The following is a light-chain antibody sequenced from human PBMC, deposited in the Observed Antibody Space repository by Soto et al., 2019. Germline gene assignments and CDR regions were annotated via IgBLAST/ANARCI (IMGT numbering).Light chain of an antibody. CDR2: GNS. CDR3: QSYDSSLSAL. Sequence: QLVLTQPPSVSGAPGQRVTISCTGSSSNIGAGYDVHWYQQLPGTAPKLLIYGNSNRPSGVPDRFSGSKSGTSAFLAITGLQAEDEADYYCQSYDSSLSALFGGGTKLTVL. CDR1: SSNIGAGYD. J-gene: IGLJ3*02. V-gene: IGLV1-40*01.